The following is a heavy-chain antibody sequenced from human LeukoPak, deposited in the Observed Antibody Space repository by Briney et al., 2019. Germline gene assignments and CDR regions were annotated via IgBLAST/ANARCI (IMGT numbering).Heavy chain of an antibody. V-gene: IGHV1-69*13. D-gene: IGHD3-22*01. CDR1: GGTFSSYA. CDR3: ARDRASGYHHDAFDI. J-gene: IGHJ3*02. Sequence: ASVKVSCKASGGTFSSYAISWVRQAPGQGLEWMGGVIPIFGTANYAQKFQGRVTIAADESTSTAYMELSSLRSEDTAVYYCARDRASGYHHDAFDIWGQGTMVTVSS. CDR2: VIPIFGTA.